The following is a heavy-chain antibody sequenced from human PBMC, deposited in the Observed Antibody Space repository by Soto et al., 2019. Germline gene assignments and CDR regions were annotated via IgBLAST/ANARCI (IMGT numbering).Heavy chain of an antibody. Sequence: LRLSCAASGFTFSSYAMSWVRQAPGKGLEWVSAISGSGGSTYYADSVKGRFTISRDNSKNTLYLQMNSLRAEDTAVYYCAKFTGNDILTGYDDYWGQGTLVTVSS. CDR1: GFTFSSYA. J-gene: IGHJ4*02. V-gene: IGHV3-23*01. CDR2: ISGSGGST. D-gene: IGHD3-9*01. CDR3: AKFTGNDILTGYDDY.